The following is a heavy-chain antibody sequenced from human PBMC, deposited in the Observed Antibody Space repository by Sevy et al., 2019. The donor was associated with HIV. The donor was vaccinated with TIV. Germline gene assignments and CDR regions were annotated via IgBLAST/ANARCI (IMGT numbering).Heavy chain of an antibody. Sequence: GGSLRLSCAASGFTFSSYAMHCVRQAPGKGLEWVAVISYDGSNKYYADSVKGRFTISRDNAKNTLYLQMNSLRAEDTAVYYCARALLAATPAYFDYWGQGTLVTVSS. CDR3: ARALLAATPAYFDY. D-gene: IGHD2-15*01. V-gene: IGHV3-30-3*01. CDR2: ISYDGSNK. CDR1: GFTFSSYA. J-gene: IGHJ4*02.